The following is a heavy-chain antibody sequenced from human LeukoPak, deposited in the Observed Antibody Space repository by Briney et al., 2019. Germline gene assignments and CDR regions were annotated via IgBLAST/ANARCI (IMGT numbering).Heavy chain of an antibody. CDR2: IYPGDSDT. D-gene: IGHD2-21*02. CDR1: GYSFTSYW. CDR3: ARLAYCGGDCLGGLDY. V-gene: IGHV5-51*01. Sequence: GESLKISCKGSGYSFTSYWIGWVRQMPGKGLEWMGIIYPGDSDTRYSPSFQGQVTISADKSISTAYLQWSSLKASDTAMYYCARLAYCGGDCLGGLDYWGQGTLVTVSS. J-gene: IGHJ4*02.